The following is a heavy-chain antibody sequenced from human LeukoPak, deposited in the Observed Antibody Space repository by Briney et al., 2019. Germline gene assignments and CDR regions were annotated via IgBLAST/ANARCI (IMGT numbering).Heavy chain of an antibody. V-gene: IGHV3-66*02. CDR2: IYGGGST. D-gene: IGHD2-2*01. CDR1: GFTVSSNY. CDR3: ARGTPARGIVVVPAANH. Sequence: PGGSLRLSCAASGFTVSSNYMSWVRQAPGKGLEWVSVIYGGGSTYYADSVKGRFTISRDNSKNTLYLQMNSLRAEDTAVYYCARGTPARGIVVVPAANHWGQGTLVTVSS. J-gene: IGHJ4*02.